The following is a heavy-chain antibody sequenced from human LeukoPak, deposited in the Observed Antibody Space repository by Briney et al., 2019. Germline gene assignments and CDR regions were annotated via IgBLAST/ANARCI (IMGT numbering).Heavy chain of an antibody. J-gene: IGHJ3*02. CDR3: ARERRNSGRGAFDI. Sequence: ASVKVSCKASGYTFTSNYIHWVRQAPGQGFEWMGITNTSGGTTVYAQIVQVRVTMTSDTSTSTVYMELSSLRSGDTAVYYCARERRNSGRGAFDIWGQGTMVTVSS. CDR2: TNTSGGTT. CDR1: GYTFTSNY. V-gene: IGHV1-46*01. D-gene: IGHD6-19*01.